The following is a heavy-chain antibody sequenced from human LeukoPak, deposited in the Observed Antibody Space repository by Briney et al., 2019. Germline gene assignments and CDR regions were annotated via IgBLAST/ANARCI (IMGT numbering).Heavy chain of an antibody. V-gene: IGHV4-34*01. CDR2: INHSGST. J-gene: IGHJ4*02. CDR3: ARGRYYDSSGPSFDY. CDR1: GGSFSGYY. Sequence: SGTLSLTCAVYGGSFSGYYWSWIRQPPGKGLEWIGEINHSGSTNYNPSLKSRVTISVDTSKNQFSLKLSSVTAADTAVYYCARGRYYDSSGPSFDYWGQGTLVTVSS. D-gene: IGHD3-22*01.